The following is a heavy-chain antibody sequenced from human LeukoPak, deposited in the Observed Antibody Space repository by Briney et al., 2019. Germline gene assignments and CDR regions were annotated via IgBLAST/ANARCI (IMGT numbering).Heavy chain of an antibody. J-gene: IGHJ5*02. D-gene: IGHD5-18*01. V-gene: IGHV3-7*01. CDR2: IKQDGSEK. Sequence: GGSLRLSCAASGFILSNYWMNWVRQAPGKGLEWVANIKQDGSEKYYVDSVKGRFTISRDNAKNSLYLQMNSLRAEDTAVYYCVRDWPGDSYGADPWGQGTLVTVSS. CDR1: GFILSNYW. CDR3: VRDWPGDSYGADP.